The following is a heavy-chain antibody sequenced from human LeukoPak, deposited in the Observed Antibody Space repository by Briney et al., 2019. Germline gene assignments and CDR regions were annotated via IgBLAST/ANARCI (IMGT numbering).Heavy chain of an antibody. CDR2: IYSGGST. J-gene: IGHJ4*02. D-gene: IGHD6-19*01. CDR1: GFTFDDYD. V-gene: IGHV3-53*01. CDR3: ARDRRSYSSGWYLDYGFDY. Sequence: GGSLRLSCAASGFTFDDYDMSWVRQAPGKGLEWVSVIYSGGSTYYADSVKGRFTISRDNSKNTLYLQMNSLRAEDTAVYYCARDRRSYSSGWYLDYGFDYWGQGTLVTVSS.